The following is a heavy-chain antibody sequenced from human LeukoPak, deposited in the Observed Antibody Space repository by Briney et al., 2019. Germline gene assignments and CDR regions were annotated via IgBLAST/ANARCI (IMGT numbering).Heavy chain of an antibody. CDR1: GFTFDDYA. V-gene: IGHV3-9*01. Sequence: PGRSLRLSCAASGFTFDDYAMHWVRQAPGKGLEWVSGISWNSGSIGYADSVKGRFTISRDNAKNSLYLQVNSLNAEDTAFYYCAKAQSSGYRYCYFDLWGRGTLVTVSS. J-gene: IGHJ2*01. CDR3: AKAQSSGYRYCYFDL. CDR2: ISWNSGSI. D-gene: IGHD3-22*01.